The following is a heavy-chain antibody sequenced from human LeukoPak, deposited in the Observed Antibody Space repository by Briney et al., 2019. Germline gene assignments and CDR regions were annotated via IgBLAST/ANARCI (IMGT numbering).Heavy chain of an antibody. D-gene: IGHD4-17*01. V-gene: IGHV3-9*01. Sequence: GGPLRLSCAASGFTFDDYAMHWVRQAPGKGLEWVSGISWNSGSIGYADSVKGRFTISRDNAKNSLYLQMNSLRAEDTALYYCAKDMRGDYPYYYYYGMDVWGQGTTVTVSS. CDR3: AKDMRGDYPYYYYYGMDV. CDR1: GFTFDDYA. CDR2: ISWNSGSI. J-gene: IGHJ6*02.